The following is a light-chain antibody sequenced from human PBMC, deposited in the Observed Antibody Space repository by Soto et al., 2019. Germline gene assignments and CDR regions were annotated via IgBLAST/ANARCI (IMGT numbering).Light chain of an antibody. Sequence: EIVLTQSPVTLSLSPGEGATLACRASQTVSKNYLAWYHQRPGQAPRLLIYAASTRATGVPDRFSGSGSGTDFTLTISRLEPEDFAVYYCQQYGDSPWTFGQGTKVDIK. J-gene: IGKJ1*01. CDR1: QTVSKNY. V-gene: IGKV3-20*01. CDR3: QQYGDSPWT. CDR2: AAS.